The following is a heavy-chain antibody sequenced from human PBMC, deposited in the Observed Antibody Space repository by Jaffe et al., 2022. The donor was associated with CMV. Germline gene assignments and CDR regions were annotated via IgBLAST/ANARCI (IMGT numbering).Heavy chain of an antibody. Sequence: EVQLVESGGGLVQPGGSLRLSCAASGFTFSSYAMNWVRQAPGKGLQWVSGISGSGYTYYADSVKGRFTISRDNSKNTLYLQMNSLRAEDTAVYYCAKRVTVAGPYFDYWGQGTLVTVSS. CDR1: GFTFSSYA. CDR3: AKRVTVAGPYFDY. CDR2: ISGSGYT. D-gene: IGHD6-19*01. V-gene: IGHV3-23*04. J-gene: IGHJ4*02.